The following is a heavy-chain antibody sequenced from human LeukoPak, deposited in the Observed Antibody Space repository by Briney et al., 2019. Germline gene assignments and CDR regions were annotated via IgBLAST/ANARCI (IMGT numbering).Heavy chain of an antibody. J-gene: IGHJ6*03. CDR3: AVSSSWYRYYYMDV. CDR1: GGSISSYY. V-gene: IGHV4-4*07. D-gene: IGHD6-13*01. Sequence: SETLSLTCTVSGGSISSYYWSWIRQPAGKGLEWIGRIYTSGSTNYNPSLKSRVTMSVDTSKNQFSPKLSSVTAADTAVYYCAVSSSWYRYYYMDVWGKGTTVTVSS. CDR2: IYTSGST.